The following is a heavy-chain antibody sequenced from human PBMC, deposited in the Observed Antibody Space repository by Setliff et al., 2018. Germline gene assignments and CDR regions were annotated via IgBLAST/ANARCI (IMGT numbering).Heavy chain of an antibody. CDR1: GGSFRTSS. CDR3: ATDLKFTRFCFGSNCYSGAFEM. D-gene: IGHD2-21*02. CDR2: IIPILNKP. J-gene: IGHJ3*02. Sequence: SVKVSCKASGGSFRTSSISWARQAPGQGLEWMGGIIPILNKPNYAQSFQGRVAITADKSTTTSYMELSGLRSADTALYFCATDLKFTRFCFGSNCYSGAFEMWGQGTMVTVSS. V-gene: IGHV1-69*10.